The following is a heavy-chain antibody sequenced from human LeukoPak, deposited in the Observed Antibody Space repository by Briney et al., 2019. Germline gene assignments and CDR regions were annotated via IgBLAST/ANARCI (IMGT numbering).Heavy chain of an antibody. CDR2: IYHDGST. V-gene: IGHV4-4*02. D-gene: IGHD5-18*01. CDR3: ARDRGGYTYSHDY. Sequence: SSETLSLTCAVSGGSISSNNWWIWVRQSPEKGLEWIGEIYHDGSTNYNPSLKSRATISMDKSKNQLSLKLNFVTAADTAVYYCARDRGGYTYSHDYWGQGTLVTVSS. J-gene: IGHJ4*02. CDR1: GGSISSNNW.